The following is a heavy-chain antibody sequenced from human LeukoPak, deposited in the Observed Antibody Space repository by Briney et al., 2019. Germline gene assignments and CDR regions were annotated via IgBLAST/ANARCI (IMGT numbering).Heavy chain of an antibody. CDR2: IYYSGST. CDR1: GGSISSYY. CDR3: ARSGAQYSFDY. Sequence: SETLSLTCTVSGGSISSYYWSWIRQPPGKGLEWIGYIYYSGSTNYNPSLKSRVTISVDTSKNQFSLKLSSVTAADTAVYYCARSGAQYSFDYWGQGTLVTVSS. V-gene: IGHV4-59*08. D-gene: IGHD2-15*01. J-gene: IGHJ4*02.